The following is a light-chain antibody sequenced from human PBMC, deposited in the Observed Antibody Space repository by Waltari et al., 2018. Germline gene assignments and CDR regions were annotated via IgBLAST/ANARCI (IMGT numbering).Light chain of an antibody. V-gene: IGKV1-5*03. Sequence: DIQTTQSPSTLSASVGDRVTITCRASQSIGSSLAWYQQKPGKAPKVVIYEASSLESGVPSRFSGSGSGTEFTLTISSLQPDDFATYYCQQCNSYLLTFGGGTKVEIK. CDR2: EAS. J-gene: IGKJ4*01. CDR1: QSIGSS. CDR3: QQCNSYLLT.